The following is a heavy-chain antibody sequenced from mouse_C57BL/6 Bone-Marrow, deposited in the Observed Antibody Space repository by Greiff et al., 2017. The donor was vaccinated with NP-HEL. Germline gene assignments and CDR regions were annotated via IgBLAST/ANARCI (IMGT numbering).Heavy chain of an antibody. CDR3: ARRRGTVVPDYAMDY. CDR2: IYPGDGST. V-gene: IGHV1-78*01. CDR1: GYTFTDHT. J-gene: IGHJ4*01. D-gene: IGHD1-1*01. Sequence: QVQLQQSDAELVKPGASVKISCTVSGYTFTDHTIHWMKQRPEQGLEWIGYIYPGDGSTKYNETFKGKATLTADKSSSTAYMQLNSLTSEDSAVYFCARRRGTVVPDYAMDYWGQGTSVTVSS.